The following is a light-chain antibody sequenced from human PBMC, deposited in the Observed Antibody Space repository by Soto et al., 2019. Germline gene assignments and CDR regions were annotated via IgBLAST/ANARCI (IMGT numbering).Light chain of an antibody. J-gene: IGKJ5*01. CDR1: QRINSNY. CDR2: GAS. Sequence: EIVLPQSPGTMSLSPGARGTLSRRVSQRINSNYLAWYQQKPGQAPRLLISGASSRATDTPDRFSGSGSGTDFTLTIAGLEAADFAVYYCQQYSSSPITVGQGKRLEN. V-gene: IGKV3-20*01. CDR3: QQYSSSPIT.